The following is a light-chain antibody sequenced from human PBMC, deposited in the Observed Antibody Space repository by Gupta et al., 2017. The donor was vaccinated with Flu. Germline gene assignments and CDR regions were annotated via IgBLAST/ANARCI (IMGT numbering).Light chain of an antibody. V-gene: IGKV1-5*03. CDR1: QSVSTR. J-gene: IGKJ1*01. CDR2: KAS. CDR3: QQYNEYPWT. Sequence: IQMTQSPSTLSASVGDRVSITCRASQSVSTRLAWYQHTPGRAPRCLIYKASTLESGVPSRFGGSGSVTEFTLTISSLQPDDFATYYCQQYNEYPWTFGQGTKVEI.